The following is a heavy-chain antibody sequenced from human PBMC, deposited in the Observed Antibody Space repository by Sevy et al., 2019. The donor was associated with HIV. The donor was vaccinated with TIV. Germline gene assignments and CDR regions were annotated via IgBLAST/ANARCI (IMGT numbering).Heavy chain of an antibody. CDR1: GGSITSLY. V-gene: IGHV4-59*08. CDR3: AGENAWGRGYS. J-gene: IGHJ4*02. Sequence: SETLSLTCTVSGGSITSLYWNWIRQPPGKGLEWIANIYYNGHINYNPSLKSRVILSLDTSMNQFSLRLSSVTAADTAMYYCAGENAWGRGYSWGQGTLVTVSS. D-gene: IGHD1-26*01. CDR2: IYYNGHI.